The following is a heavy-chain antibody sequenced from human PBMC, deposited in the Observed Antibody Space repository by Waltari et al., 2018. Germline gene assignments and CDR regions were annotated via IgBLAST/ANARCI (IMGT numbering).Heavy chain of an antibody. Sequence: EVQLVESGGGLIQPGGSLRLSCAASGFTVSSNYMSWVRQAPGKGLEWVSVIYSGGSTYYADSVKGRFTISRDNSKNTLYLQMNSLRAEETAVYYCARAPELYCSGGSCYYYYGMDVWGQGTTVTVSS. CDR2: IYSGGST. D-gene: IGHD2-15*01. J-gene: IGHJ6*02. CDR1: GFTVSSNY. V-gene: IGHV3-53*01. CDR3: ARAPELYCSGGSCYYYYGMDV.